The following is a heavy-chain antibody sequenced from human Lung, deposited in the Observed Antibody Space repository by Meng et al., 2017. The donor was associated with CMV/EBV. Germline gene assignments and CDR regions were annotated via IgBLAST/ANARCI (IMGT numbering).Heavy chain of an antibody. CDR1: FTSYA. V-gene: IGHV3-30*02. J-gene: IGHJ5*02. Sequence: FTSYAMHWVRQAPGNGLEWVAFIRYDGSNKYYADSVKGRFTISRDNSKNTLYLQMNSLRAEDTAVYYCAKEAYSESFGGVIANWFDPWGQGTLVTVSS. CDR2: IRYDGSNK. CDR3: AKEAYSESFGGVIANWFDP. D-gene: IGHD3-16*02.